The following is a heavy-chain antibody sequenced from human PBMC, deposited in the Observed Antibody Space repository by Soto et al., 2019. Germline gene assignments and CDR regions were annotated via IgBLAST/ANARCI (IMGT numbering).Heavy chain of an antibody. CDR1: GYTFTSYG. V-gene: IGHV1-18*04. CDR3: ARHQYYDSSGFLAASDI. D-gene: IGHD3-22*01. Sequence: GASVKVSCKASGYTFTSYGISWVRQAPGQGLEWMGWISAYNGNTNYAQKLQDRVIMTTDTSTSTAYMELRSLRSDDTAVYYCARHQYYDSSGFLAASDIWGQGTMVTVSS. J-gene: IGHJ3*02. CDR2: ISAYNGNT.